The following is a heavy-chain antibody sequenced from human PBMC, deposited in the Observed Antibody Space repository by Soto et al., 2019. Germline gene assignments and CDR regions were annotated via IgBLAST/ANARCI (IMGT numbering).Heavy chain of an antibody. Sequence: SETLSLTCAVYGGSFSGYYWSWIRQPPGKGLEWIGEINHSGSTNYNPSLKSRVTISVDTSKNQFSLKLSSVTAADTAVYYCARGRSNYDSSGYLPDWGQGTLVTVSS. V-gene: IGHV4-34*01. J-gene: IGHJ4*02. CDR3: ARGRSNYDSSGYLPD. CDR1: GGSFSGYY. CDR2: INHSGST. D-gene: IGHD3-22*01.